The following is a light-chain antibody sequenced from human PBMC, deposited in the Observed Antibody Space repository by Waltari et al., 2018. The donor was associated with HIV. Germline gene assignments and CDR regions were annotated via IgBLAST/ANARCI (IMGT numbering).Light chain of an antibody. CDR3: NSRDSSGNHVV. J-gene: IGLJ2*01. Sequence: SSELTQDPAVSVALGKTVRITCQGDSLRSYYASWYQQKPGQAPVLFIFGKNDRPSGIPDRFSGSDSGNTASLTITGAQAEDEADYYCNSRDSSGNHVVFGGGTKLTVL. V-gene: IGLV3-19*01. CDR1: SLRSYY. CDR2: GKN.